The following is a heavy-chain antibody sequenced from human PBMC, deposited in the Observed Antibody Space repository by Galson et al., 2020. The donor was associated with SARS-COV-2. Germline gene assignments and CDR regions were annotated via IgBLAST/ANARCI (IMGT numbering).Heavy chain of an antibody. CDR2: INENENT. CDR3: ARGGLQGYFHV. Sequence: SQTLSLTCAVSGASFSRYQWPWNRQSPGKGLEWIGEINENENTNYNPTLNIRLTVSIDTSKSQFSLSLTSVTAADTAIYYCARGGLQGYFHVWAQGTLVTVSS. J-gene: IGHJ1*01. V-gene: IGHV4-34*01. CDR1: GASFSRYQ.